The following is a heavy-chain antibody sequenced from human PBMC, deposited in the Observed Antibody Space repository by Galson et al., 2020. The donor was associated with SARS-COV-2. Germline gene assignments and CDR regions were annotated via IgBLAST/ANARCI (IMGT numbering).Heavy chain of an antibody. CDR1: GFTLSSYG. J-gene: IGHJ6*02. V-gene: IGHV3-30*03. CDR3: ARDQRNYDILTGYFSQAYYYYYYGMDV. Sequence: GESRKISCAASGFTLSSYGMHWVRQAPGKGLEWVAVISYNGSNKYYADSVKGRFTISRDNSKNTLYLQMNSLRAEDTAVYYCARDQRNYDILTGYFSQAYYYYYYGMDVWGQGTTVTVSS. CDR2: ISYNGSNK. D-gene: IGHD3-9*01.